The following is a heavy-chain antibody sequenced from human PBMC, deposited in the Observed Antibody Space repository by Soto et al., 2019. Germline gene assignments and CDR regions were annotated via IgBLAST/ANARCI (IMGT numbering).Heavy chain of an antibody. CDR3: ARVIWSGHLTSDL. J-gene: IGHJ5*02. CDR2: ISSSSSTI. D-gene: IGHD3-3*01. Sequence: EVQVVESGGGLVQPGGSLRLSCAASGFTFSSNSMNWVRQAPGQGLEWISYISSSSSTIYADSVKGRFTISRDDAKNSLYLQMNSLRDVDTAVYYCARVIWSGHLTSDLWGQGTLVTVSS. V-gene: IGHV3-48*02. CDR1: GFTFSSNS.